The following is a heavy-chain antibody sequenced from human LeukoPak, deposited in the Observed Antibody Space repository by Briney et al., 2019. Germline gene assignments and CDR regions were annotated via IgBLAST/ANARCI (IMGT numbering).Heavy chain of an antibody. CDR1: GYTLTELS. V-gene: IGHV1-24*01. CDR2: FDPEDGET. J-gene: IGHJ3*02. D-gene: IGHD4-11*01. CDR3: ATVIRLADAFDI. Sequence: ASVKVSCKVSGYTLTELSMHWVRQAPGKELEWMGGFDPEDGETIYAQKFQGRVTMTEDTSTDTAYMELSSLRSEDTAVYYCATVIRLADAFDIWGQGTMVTVSS.